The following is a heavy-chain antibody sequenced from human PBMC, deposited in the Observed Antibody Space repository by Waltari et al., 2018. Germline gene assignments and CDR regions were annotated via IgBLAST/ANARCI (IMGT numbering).Heavy chain of an antibody. D-gene: IGHD6-13*01. J-gene: IGHJ3*02. CDR3: ARREAAAGWDAFDI. Sequence: QLQLQESGPGLVKPSATLSLTCTVSGGSVSSSSYYWGWIRQPPGKGLEWIGSIYYSGNTYYNPSLKIRVTISVDTSKNQFSLKLSSVTAADTAVYYCARREAAAGWDAFDIWGQGTMVTVSS. CDR2: IYYSGNT. CDR1: GGSVSSSSYY. V-gene: IGHV4-39*01.